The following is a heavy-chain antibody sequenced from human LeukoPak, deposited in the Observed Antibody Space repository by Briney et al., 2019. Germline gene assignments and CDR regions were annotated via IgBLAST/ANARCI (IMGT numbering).Heavy chain of an antibody. D-gene: IGHD5-24*01. V-gene: IGHV3-7*05. J-gene: IGHJ4*02. CDR2: MKHDGIEK. Sequence: GGSLRLSCVASGFSFGSYWMAWVRQAPGKGLEWVANMKHDGIEKYHVDSVKGRFTISRDNTKNSLNLHMSSLRVEDTAVYYCAREGREGYNYPALDFWGQGILVTVSS. CDR1: GFSFGSYW. CDR3: AREGREGYNYPALDF.